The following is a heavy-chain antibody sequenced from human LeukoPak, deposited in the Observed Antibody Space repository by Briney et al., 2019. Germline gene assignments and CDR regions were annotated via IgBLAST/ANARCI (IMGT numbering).Heavy chain of an antibody. V-gene: IGHV3-23*01. CDR2: ISGSGDST. D-gene: IGHD2-2*01. Sequence: GGSLRLSCAASGFTFSSYAMSWVRQAPGKGLEWVSAISGSGDSTYYADSVKGRLTISRANSKNTLYLQMNSLRAEDPAVYYFAKHQRDIGVVPAGVGYYMDVWGKGTALTVSS. CDR1: GFTFSSYA. J-gene: IGHJ6*03. CDR3: AKHQRDIGVVPAGVGYYMDV.